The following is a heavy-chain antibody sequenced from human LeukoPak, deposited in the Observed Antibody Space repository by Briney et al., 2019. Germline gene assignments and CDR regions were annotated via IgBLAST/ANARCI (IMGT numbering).Heavy chain of an antibody. D-gene: IGHD6-13*01. CDR2: MNPNSGNT. CDR1: GYTFTSYD. Sequence: GASVKVSCKASGYTFTSYDINWVRQATGQGLEWMGWMNPNSGNTGYAQKFQGRVTMTRNTSISTAYMELSSLRSEDTAVYYCARGIAAAGTFGYWGQGTLVTVSS. J-gene: IGHJ4*02. V-gene: IGHV1-8*01. CDR3: ARGIAAAGTFGY.